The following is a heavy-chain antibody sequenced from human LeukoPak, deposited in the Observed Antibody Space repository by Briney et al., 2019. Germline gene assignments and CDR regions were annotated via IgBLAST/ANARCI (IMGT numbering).Heavy chain of an antibody. V-gene: IGHV3-48*04. J-gene: IGHJ4*02. Sequence: GGSLRLSCAASGFTFSSYSMNWVRQAPGKGLEWVSYISSSSSTIYYADSVKGRFTISRDNAKNSLYLQMNSLRAEDTAVYYCARGRSSGWYFCDYWGQGTLVTVSS. CDR2: ISSSSSTI. CDR1: GFTFSSYS. CDR3: ARGRSSGWYFCDY. D-gene: IGHD6-19*01.